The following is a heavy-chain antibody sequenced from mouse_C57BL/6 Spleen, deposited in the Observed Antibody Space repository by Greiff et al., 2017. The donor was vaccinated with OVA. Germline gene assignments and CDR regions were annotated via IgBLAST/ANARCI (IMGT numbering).Heavy chain of an antibody. CDR2: IDPSDSET. J-gene: IGHJ2*02. V-gene: IGHV1-52*01. CDR3: ARGGGSTTVVPFDY. CDR1: GYTFTSYW. D-gene: IGHD1-1*01. Sequence: QVQLQQPGAELVRPGSSVKLSCKASGYTFTSYWMHWVKQRPIQGLEWIGNIDPSDSETHYNQKFKDKATLTVDKSSSTAYMQLSSLTSEDSAVYYCARGGGSTTVVPFDYWGQGTSLTVSS.